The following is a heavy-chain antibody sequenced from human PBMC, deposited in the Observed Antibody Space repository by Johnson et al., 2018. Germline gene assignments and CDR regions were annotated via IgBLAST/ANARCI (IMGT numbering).Heavy chain of an antibody. J-gene: IGHJ6*03. D-gene: IGHD5-12*01. CDR1: GFTFSSYN. Sequence: VQLVQSGGGLVQPGGSXRLSCAASGFTFSSYNMNWVRQAPGKGLEWVSYISSSSSTIYYANSVKGRFTITRDNAKNSLDLQMNSLRAEDTAGYYCAREQGYSGYDYYYYYYMDVWGKGTTVTVSS. CDR3: AREQGYSGYDYYYYYYMDV. V-gene: IGHV3-48*01. CDR2: ISSSSSTI.